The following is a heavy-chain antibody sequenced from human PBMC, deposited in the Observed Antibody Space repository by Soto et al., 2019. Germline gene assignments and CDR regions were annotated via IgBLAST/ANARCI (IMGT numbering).Heavy chain of an antibody. J-gene: IGHJ6*02. CDR3: ARHSLYSGSYYDYYYYYGMAV. Sequence: QLQLQESGPGLVKPSETLSLTCTVSGGSISSSSYYWGWIRQPPGKGLEWIGSIYYSGSTYYNPSPESRVTTPVDTSKNKFSLKLSSVTAADTAVYYCARHSLYSGSYYDYYYYYGMAVWGQGTTVTVSS. CDR2: IYYSGST. CDR1: GGSISSSSYY. V-gene: IGHV4-39*01. D-gene: IGHD1-26*01.